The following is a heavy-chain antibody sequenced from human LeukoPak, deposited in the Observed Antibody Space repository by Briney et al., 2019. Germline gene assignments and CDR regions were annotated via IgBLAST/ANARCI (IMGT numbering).Heavy chain of an antibody. J-gene: IGHJ4*02. D-gene: IGHD6-13*01. Sequence: ASVKVSCKASGYTFTGYYMHWVRQAPGQGLEWMGWMNPDSGNTNYAQKLQGRVTMTTDTSTSTAYMELRSQRSDDTAVYYCARDRREYIAAAGPPDFDYWGQGTLVTVSS. CDR3: ARDRREYIAAAGPPDFDY. V-gene: IGHV1-18*04. CDR1: GYTFTGYY. CDR2: MNPDSGNT.